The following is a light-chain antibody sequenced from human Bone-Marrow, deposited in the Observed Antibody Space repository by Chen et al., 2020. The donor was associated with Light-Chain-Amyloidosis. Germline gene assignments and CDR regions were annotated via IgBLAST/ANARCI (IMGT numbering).Light chain of an antibody. Sequence: SYVLTQPSSVSVAPGQTATIACGGNNIGSTSVHWYQQTPGQAPLLVVYDDSDRPSGIPERLSGSNSGKTATLTISRVEAGDEADYYCQVWDRSSDRPVFGGGTKLTGL. CDR2: DDS. CDR1: NIGSTS. V-gene: IGLV3-21*02. J-gene: IGLJ3*02. CDR3: QVWDRSSDRPV.